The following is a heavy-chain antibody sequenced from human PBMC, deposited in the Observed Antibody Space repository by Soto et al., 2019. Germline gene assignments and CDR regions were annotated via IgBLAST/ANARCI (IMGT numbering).Heavy chain of an antibody. Sequence: SGGSLRLSCVASGFTFSSHSMNWVRQAPGKGPEWVAYITSTSSNMFYADSVKGRFTISRDNAKNSLSLQMNSLRAEDTAVYYCTREVYVSGVVKGVSWGHGTLVTVSS. D-gene: IGHD3-3*01. CDR3: TREVYVSGVVKGVS. CDR1: GFTFSSHS. V-gene: IGHV3-48*01. J-gene: IGHJ5*01. CDR2: ITSTSSNM.